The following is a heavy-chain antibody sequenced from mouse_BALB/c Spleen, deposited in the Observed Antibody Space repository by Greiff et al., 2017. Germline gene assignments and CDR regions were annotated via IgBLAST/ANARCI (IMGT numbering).Heavy chain of an antibody. D-gene: IGHD1-1*01. J-gene: IGHJ3*01. CDR1: GYAFSSSW. Sequence: VQLVESGPELVKPGASVKISCKASGYAFSSSWMNWVKQRPGQGLEWIGRIYPGDGDTNYNGKFKGKATLTADKSSSTAYMQLSSLTSVDSAVYFCAREGEGYGSSWGQGTLVTVSA. V-gene: IGHV1-82*01. CDR2: IYPGDGDT. CDR3: AREGEGYGSS.